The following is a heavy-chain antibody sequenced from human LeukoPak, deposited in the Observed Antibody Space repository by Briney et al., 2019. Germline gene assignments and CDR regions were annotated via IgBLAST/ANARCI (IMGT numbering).Heavy chain of an antibody. Sequence: ASVKVSCKASGYTFTGYYMHWVRQAPGQGLEWMGWINPNSGGTNYAQKFQGRVTMTRDTSISTAYMELSRLRSDDTAVYYCARGRTTQSYASSGFYPRDYWGQGTLVTVSS. CDR1: GYTFTGYY. CDR2: INPNSGGT. V-gene: IGHV1-2*02. CDR3: ARGRTTQSYASSGFYPRDY. J-gene: IGHJ4*02. D-gene: IGHD3-22*01.